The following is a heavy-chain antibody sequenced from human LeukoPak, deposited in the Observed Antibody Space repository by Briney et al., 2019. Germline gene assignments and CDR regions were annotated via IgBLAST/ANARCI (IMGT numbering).Heavy chain of an antibody. CDR1: GGSIRSGSYY. D-gene: IGHD2/OR15-2a*01. J-gene: IGHJ3*02. Sequence: SETLSLTCTVSGGSIRSGSYYWSWIRQPAGEGLEWIGRIYTSGSTNYNPSLKSRVTISVDTSKNHFSLKLSSATATDTALYYCARVSVNNAFDIWGQGTMVTVSS. V-gene: IGHV4-61*02. CDR3: ARVSVNNAFDI. CDR2: IYTSGST.